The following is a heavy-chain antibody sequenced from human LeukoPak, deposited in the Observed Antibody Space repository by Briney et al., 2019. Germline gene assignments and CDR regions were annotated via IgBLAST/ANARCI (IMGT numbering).Heavy chain of an antibody. CDR1: GGSFSGYY. CDR3: AREGNSGYDYFDY. Sequence: SETLSLTCAVYGGSFSGYYWSWIRLPPGKGLEWIGEINHSGSTNYNPSLKSRVTISVDTSKNQFSLKLSSVTAADTAVYYCAREGNSGYDYFDYWGQGTLVTVSS. CDR2: INHSGST. D-gene: IGHD5-12*01. J-gene: IGHJ4*02. V-gene: IGHV4-34*01.